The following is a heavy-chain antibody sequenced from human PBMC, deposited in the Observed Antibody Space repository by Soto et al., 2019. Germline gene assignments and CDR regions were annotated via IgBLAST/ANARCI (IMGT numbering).Heavy chain of an antibody. V-gene: IGHV2-5*02. J-gene: IGHJ3*02. CDR1: GFSLSTSGVG. CDR3: AHIVDDSSGGDAFDI. CDR2: IYWDDDK. D-gene: IGHD3-22*01. Sequence: QITLKESGPTLVKPTQTLTLTCTFSGFSLSTSGVGVGWIRQPPGKALEWLALIYWDDDKRYSPSLKSRLTTTKDTSKNQVVLTMTNMDPVDKATYYCAHIVDDSSGGDAFDIWGQGTMVTVSS.